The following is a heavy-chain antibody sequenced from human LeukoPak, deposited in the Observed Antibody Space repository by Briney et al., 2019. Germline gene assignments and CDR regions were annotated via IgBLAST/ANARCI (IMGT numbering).Heavy chain of an antibody. D-gene: IGHD6-13*01. V-gene: IGHV5-10-1*01. Sequence: GESLKISCQTSGFIFTTYWIAWVRQMPGKGLEWMGIVDPTDPDVAYSPSFQGHVTMSADTSISTVYLQWSSLEASDTAVYYCARRARYRRSFPLDFWGQGTLVTVSS. CDR3: ARRARYRRSFPLDF. J-gene: IGHJ4*02. CDR1: GFIFTTYW. CDR2: VDPTDPDV.